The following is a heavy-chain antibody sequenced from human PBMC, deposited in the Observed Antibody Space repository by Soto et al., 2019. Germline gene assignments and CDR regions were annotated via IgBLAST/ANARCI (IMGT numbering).Heavy chain of an antibody. V-gene: IGHV3-48*01. D-gene: IGHD6-19*01. CDR3: ARGGVKVAGACVD. J-gene: IGHJ4*02. Sequence: VQLVNSGGGSVQPGGSLRLSCAASGFTFSSHNMNWVRQAPGKGLEWVSSISSSGSTIYYADSVKGRFTISRDNAKNSLYLQMNLPRAEDTAVYYCARGGVKVAGACVDWGQGTLVTVSS. CDR2: ISSSGSTI. CDR1: GFTFSSHN.